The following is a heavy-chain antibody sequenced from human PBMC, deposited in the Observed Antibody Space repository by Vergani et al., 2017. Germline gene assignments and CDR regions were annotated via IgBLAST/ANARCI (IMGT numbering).Heavy chain of an antibody. J-gene: IGHJ4*02. CDR1: GGTFSSYT. V-gene: IGHV1-69*02. Sequence: QVQLVQSGAEVKKPGSSVKVSCKASGGTFSSYTISWVRQAPGQGLEWMGRIIPILGIANKAQKFQGRVRITADKSTSTAYMGLSCLRSEYTALYYWARGLSRDCSSTSCYNLFDYWGQGTLVTVSS. CDR2: IIPILGIA. CDR3: ARGLSRDCSSTSCYNLFDY. D-gene: IGHD2-2*02.